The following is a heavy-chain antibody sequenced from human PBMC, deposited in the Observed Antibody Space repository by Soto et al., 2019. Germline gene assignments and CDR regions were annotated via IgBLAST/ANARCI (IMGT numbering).Heavy chain of an antibody. CDR2: INHSGST. Sequence: PSETLSLTCAVYGGSFSGYYWSWIRQPPGKGLEWIGEINHSGSTNYNPSLKSRVTISVDTSKNQFSLKLSSVTAADTAVYYCARIRTYYYFDYWGQGTLVTVSS. CDR1: GGSFSGYY. CDR3: ARIRTYYYFDY. J-gene: IGHJ4*02. V-gene: IGHV4-34*01. D-gene: IGHD2-8*01.